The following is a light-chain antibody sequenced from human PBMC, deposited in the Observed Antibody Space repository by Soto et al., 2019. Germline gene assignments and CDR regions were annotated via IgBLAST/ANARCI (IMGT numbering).Light chain of an antibody. CDR2: EVS. CDR3: SSYTSSNTYV. Sequence: QSALTQPASVSGSPGQSITISCTGTSSDVGGYNYVSWYQQHPGKAPKLIIYEVSNRPSGVSNRFSGSKSDNTASLTISGLQAEDEADYYCSSYTSSNTYVFGTGNKVTVL. V-gene: IGLV2-14*01. J-gene: IGLJ1*01. CDR1: SSDVGGYNY.